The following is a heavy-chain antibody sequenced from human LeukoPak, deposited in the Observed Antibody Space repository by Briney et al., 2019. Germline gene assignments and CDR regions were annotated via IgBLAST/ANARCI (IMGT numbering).Heavy chain of an antibody. CDR1: GCTFSSYA. V-gene: IGHV1-69*06. Sequence: ASVKVSCKASGCTFSSYAISWVRQAPGQGLEWMGGIIPIFGTANYAQKFQGRVTITADKSTSAAYMELSSLRSEDTAVYYCASLGYGTHAGDDFDSWAKGPLVTVSS. CDR3: ASLGYGTHAGDDFDS. D-gene: IGHD4-17*01. J-gene: IGHJ4*02. CDR2: IIPIFGTA.